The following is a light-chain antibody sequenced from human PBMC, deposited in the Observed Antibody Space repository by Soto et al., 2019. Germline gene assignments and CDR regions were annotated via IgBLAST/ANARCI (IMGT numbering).Light chain of an antibody. CDR1: QSISYR. V-gene: IGKV1-5*01. Sequence: DIPMTQSPSTLSASVGDRVTISCRASQSISYRLAWYQQKSGKAPKLLIYDASSLESGVPSRFSGVGSGSEFTLNITDLQPDDFATYFCQQYESYFTFGQGTK. CDR2: DAS. J-gene: IGKJ2*01. CDR3: QQYESYFT.